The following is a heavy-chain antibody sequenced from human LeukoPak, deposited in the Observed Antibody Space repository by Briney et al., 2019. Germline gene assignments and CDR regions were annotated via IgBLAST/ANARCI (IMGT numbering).Heavy chain of an antibody. J-gene: IGHJ5*02. CDR3: ASVIAEDYYGSGSYGWFDP. V-gene: IGHV4-39*07. CDR2: IYYSGST. D-gene: IGHD3-10*01. CDR1: GGSISSSSYY. Sequence: PSETLSLTCTVSGGSISSSSYYWGWIRQPPGKGLEWIGSIYYSGSTYYNPSLKSRVTISVDTSKNQFSLKLSSVTAADTAVYYCASVIAEDYYGSGSYGWFDPWGQGTLVTVSS.